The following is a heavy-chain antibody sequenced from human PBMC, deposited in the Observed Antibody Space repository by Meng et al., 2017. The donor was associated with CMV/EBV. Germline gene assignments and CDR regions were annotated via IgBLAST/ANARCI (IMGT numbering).Heavy chain of an antibody. CDR3: ARMVATTYYFDY. Sequence: GSLRLSCTVSGGSVSSGSYYWSWIRQPPGKGLEWIGYIYYSGSTNYNPSLKSRVTISVDTYKNQFSLKLSSVTAADTAVYYCARMVATTYYFDYWGQGTLVTVSS. V-gene: IGHV4-61*01. CDR1: GGSVSSGSYY. CDR2: IYYSGST. D-gene: IGHD5-24*01. J-gene: IGHJ4*02.